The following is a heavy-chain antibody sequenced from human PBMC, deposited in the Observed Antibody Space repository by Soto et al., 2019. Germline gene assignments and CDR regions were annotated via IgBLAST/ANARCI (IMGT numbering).Heavy chain of an antibody. CDR1: GGSISGYY. D-gene: IGHD3-10*01. J-gene: IGHJ5*02. CDR2: MYYTGST. V-gene: IGHV4-59*01. CDR3: ARDGQRGRGAWFDP. Sequence: PSETLSLTCTVSGGSISGYYWSWIRQPPWKGLEWIGYMYYTGSTNYNPSLKSRVSISVDTSKNQFSLNLNSVTAADTAVYYCARDGQRGRGAWFDPWGQGTLVTVSS.